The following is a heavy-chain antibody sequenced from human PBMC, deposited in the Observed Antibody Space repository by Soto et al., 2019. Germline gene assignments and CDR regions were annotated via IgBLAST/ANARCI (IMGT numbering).Heavy chain of an antibody. D-gene: IGHD4-17*01. Sequence: QVQLVQSGAEVKKPGASVKVSCKASGYTFTSYYMHWVRQAPGQGLEWMGIINPSGGSTSYAQKFQGRVTRTRDKSKSKVYMELISLRSEATAVYYCARDEGDGDYVSIDYWGQGTLVTVSS. V-gene: IGHV1-46*01. J-gene: IGHJ4*02. CDR1: GYTFTSYY. CDR3: ARDEGDGDYVSIDY. CDR2: INPSGGST.